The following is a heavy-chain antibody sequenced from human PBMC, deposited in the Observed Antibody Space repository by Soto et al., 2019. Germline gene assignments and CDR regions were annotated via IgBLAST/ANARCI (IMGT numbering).Heavy chain of an antibody. D-gene: IGHD3-16*02. Sequence: SETLSLTCTVSGGSISSGGYYWSWIRQHPGKGLEWIGYIYYSGSTYYNPSLKSRVTISVDTSKNQFSLKLSSVTAADTAVYYCARVVVPRGGPIDYWGQGTLVTVSS. CDR2: IYYSGST. CDR1: GGSISSGGYY. CDR3: ARVVVPRGGPIDY. V-gene: IGHV4-31*03. J-gene: IGHJ4*02.